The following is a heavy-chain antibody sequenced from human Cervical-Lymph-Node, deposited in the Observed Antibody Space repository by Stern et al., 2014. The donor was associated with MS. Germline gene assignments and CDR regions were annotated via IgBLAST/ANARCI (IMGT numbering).Heavy chain of an antibody. CDR3: ARAKGSSSSYYFDY. CDR2: INAGNGNT. V-gene: IGHV1-3*01. Sequence: QVQLMQSGAEVKKPGASVKVSCKASGYTFTSYAMHWVRQAPGQRLEWMGWINAGNGNTKYSQKFQGRVTITRDTSASTAYMELSSLRSEDTAVYYCARAKGSSSSYYFDYWGQGTLVTVSS. D-gene: IGHD6-6*01. J-gene: IGHJ4*02. CDR1: GYTFTSYA.